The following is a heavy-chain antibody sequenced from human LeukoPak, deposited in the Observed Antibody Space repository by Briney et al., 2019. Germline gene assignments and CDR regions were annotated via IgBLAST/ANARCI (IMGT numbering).Heavy chain of an antibody. CDR3: ARVGLYYDAFDI. V-gene: IGHV4-61*01. J-gene: IGHJ3*02. D-gene: IGHD2-8*01. Sequence: SETLSLTCTVSGGSVSSGSYYWSWIRQPPGKGLEWIGYIYYSGSTNYNPSLKSRFTISVDTSKNQFSLKLSSVTAADTAVYYCARVGLYYDAFDIWGQGTMVTVSS. CDR2: IYYSGST. CDR1: GGSVSSGSYY.